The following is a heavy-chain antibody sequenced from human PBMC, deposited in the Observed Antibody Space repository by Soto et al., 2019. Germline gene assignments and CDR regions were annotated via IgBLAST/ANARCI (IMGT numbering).Heavy chain of an antibody. CDR2: ISYSGNYI. CDR3: ARGYCSSSSCQNYFDY. D-gene: IGHD2-2*01. CDR1: GFTFSNYT. J-gene: IGHJ4*02. V-gene: IGHV3-21*01. Sequence: GGSLRLSCAASGFTFSNYTMNWVRQAPGKGLEWVSSISYSGNYIYYADSVKGRFTISRDNPKNSLSLQMNSLRAEDTAIYYCARGYCSSSSCQNYFDYWGQGTLVTVSS.